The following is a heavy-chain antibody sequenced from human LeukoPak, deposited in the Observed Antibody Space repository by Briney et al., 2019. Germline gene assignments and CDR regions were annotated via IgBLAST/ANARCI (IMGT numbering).Heavy chain of an antibody. Sequence: SETLSLTCTVSGGSISSYYWSWIRQPPGKGLEWIGYIYYSGSTNYNPSLKSRVTISVDTSKNQFSLKLSSVTAADTAVYYCARFHYDILTGYYLRAFDIWGQGTMVPVSS. CDR1: GGSISSYY. D-gene: IGHD3-9*01. CDR3: ARFHYDILTGYYLRAFDI. V-gene: IGHV4-59*01. J-gene: IGHJ3*02. CDR2: IYYSGST.